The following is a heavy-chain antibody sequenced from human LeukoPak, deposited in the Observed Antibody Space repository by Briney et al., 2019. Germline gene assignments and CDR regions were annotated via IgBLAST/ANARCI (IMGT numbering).Heavy chain of an antibody. CDR2: VSYDGSKR. CDR3: ARGPPQANCGGDCHYYFDS. J-gene: IGHJ4*02. D-gene: IGHD2-21*02. V-gene: IGHV3-30*04. CDR1: GFNFSRYA. Sequence: GRSLRLSCAASGFNFSRYAFYWVRQTPGKGLEWVAIVSYDGSKRPYADSVKGRFIVSRDNSKNTLYLYLNSLRVEDTAVYFCARGPPQANCGGDCHYYFDSWGQGTLVTVSS.